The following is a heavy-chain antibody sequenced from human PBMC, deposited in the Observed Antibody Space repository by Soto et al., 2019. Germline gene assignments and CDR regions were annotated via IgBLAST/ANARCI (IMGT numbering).Heavy chain of an antibody. CDR3: ARGIAMIGVVERDAPDKYYLDY. CDR1: GGSFSGYY. Sequence: QVQLQQWGAGLLKPSGTLSLTCAVYGGSFSGYYWSWIRQAPGRGLEWIGEINHSGSTNYNPSLKSRVTISVDTSKNQFSLKVSSVTAADTAVYYGARGIAMIGVVERDAPDKYYLDYWGQGTLVTVSS. V-gene: IGHV4-34*01. D-gene: IGHD3-22*01. CDR2: INHSGST. J-gene: IGHJ4*02.